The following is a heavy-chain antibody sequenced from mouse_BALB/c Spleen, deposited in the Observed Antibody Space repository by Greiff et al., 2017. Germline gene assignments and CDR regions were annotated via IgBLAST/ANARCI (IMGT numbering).Heavy chain of an antibody. J-gene: IGHJ4*01. CDR3: ARGRESYYGNYVAMDD. CDR2: INPSSGYT. Sequence: VQLQQSGAELARPGASVKMSCKASGYTFTSYTMHWVKQRPGQGLEWIGYINPSSGYTNYNQKFKDKATLTADNSSSTAYMQLSSLTSEDSAVYYCARGRESYYGNYVAMDDWGQGTTVTVSS. D-gene: IGHD2-1*01. V-gene: IGHV1-4*01. CDR1: GYTFTSYT.